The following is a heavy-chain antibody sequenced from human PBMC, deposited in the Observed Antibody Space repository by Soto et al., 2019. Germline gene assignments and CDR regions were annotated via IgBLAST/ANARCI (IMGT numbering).Heavy chain of an antibody. CDR1: GYAFTGYY. Sequence: ASVKVSCKASGYAFTGYYMHWVRQAPGQGLEWMGWINPNSGGTNYAQKFQGWVTMTRDTSISTAYMELSRLRSDDTAVYYCARSERYDFGSGYYTNYYYDGMDVWGQGTTVTVSS. V-gene: IGHV1-2*04. CDR2: INPNSGGT. D-gene: IGHD3-3*01. J-gene: IGHJ6*02. CDR3: ARSERYDFGSGYYTNYYYDGMDV.